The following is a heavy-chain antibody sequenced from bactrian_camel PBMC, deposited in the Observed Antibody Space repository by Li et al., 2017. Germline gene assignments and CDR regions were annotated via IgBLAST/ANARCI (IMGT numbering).Heavy chain of an antibody. Sequence: HVQLVESGGGLVQPGGSLRLSCAASGFTFSSAPMSWVRQAPGKGLEWVANMHGDGGGIGYADSVKGRFTISRDNAKNTVYLQMNTLVPEDTALYYCTWGIRENHLGWGQGTQVTVS. CDR2: MHGDGGGI. CDR1: GFTFSSAP. V-gene: IGHV3S7*01. D-gene: IGHD5*01. J-gene: IGHJ4*01. CDR3: TWGIRENHLG.